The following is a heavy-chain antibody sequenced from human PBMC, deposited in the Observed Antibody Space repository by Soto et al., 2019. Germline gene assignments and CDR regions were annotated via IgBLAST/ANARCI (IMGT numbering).Heavy chain of an antibody. D-gene: IGHD3-10*01. J-gene: IGHJ4*02. CDR2: IYYSGST. V-gene: IGHV4-30-4*01. CDR1: GGSISSGDYY. Sequence: QVQLQESGPGLVKPSQTLSLTCTVSGGSISSGDYYWSWIGQPPGKGLEWIGYIYYSGSTYYNPSLKSRVTIAVDTSKNQFSLKLSSVTAADTAGYYCARVGGFGATTIDYWGQGTLVTVSS. CDR3: ARVGGFGATTIDY.